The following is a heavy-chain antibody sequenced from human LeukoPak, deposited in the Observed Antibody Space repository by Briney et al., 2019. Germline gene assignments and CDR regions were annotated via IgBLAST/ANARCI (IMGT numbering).Heavy chain of an antibody. Sequence: ASVKVFCKASGYTFTNYHMHWVRQAPGQALEWMGILTPNSGDTTYAQKFQGRITMTRDTSTSTVYMELSSLRFEDTAVYHCARDSTGWSVDYWGQGTLVTVSS. CDR3: ARDSTGWSVDY. CDR2: LTPNSGDT. J-gene: IGHJ4*02. D-gene: IGHD6-19*01. V-gene: IGHV1-46*01. CDR1: GYTFTNYH.